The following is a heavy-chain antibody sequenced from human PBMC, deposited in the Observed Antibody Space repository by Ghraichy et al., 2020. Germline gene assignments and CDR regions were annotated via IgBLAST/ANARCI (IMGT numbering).Heavy chain of an antibody. J-gene: IGHJ4*02. CDR1: GFTFSNFD. D-gene: IGHD6-19*01. V-gene: IGHV3-30*02. Sequence: GGSLRLSCAASGFTFSNFDMYWVRQAPDKGLEWIAFIRSDGTNEYYADSVKGRFSISRDNSKNTLYVQMNSLTDEDTAVYYCAKNRASGWYFDSWGQGTLVTVSS. CDR3: AKNRASGWYFDS. CDR2: IRSDGTNE.